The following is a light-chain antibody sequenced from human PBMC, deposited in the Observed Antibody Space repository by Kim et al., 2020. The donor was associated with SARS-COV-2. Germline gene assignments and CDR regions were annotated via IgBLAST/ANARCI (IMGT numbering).Light chain of an antibody. CDR3: QVWDDTTNHVV. Sequence: APGKTASIPGGGNNIGRLLVHWYQQKPGQAPVLVVYDNVDRPSGSPERFSGSNSENTASLTISRVEPGDEADYFCQVWDDTTNHVVFGGGTQLTVL. CDR2: DNV. CDR1: NIGRLL. V-gene: IGLV3-21*03. J-gene: IGLJ3*02.